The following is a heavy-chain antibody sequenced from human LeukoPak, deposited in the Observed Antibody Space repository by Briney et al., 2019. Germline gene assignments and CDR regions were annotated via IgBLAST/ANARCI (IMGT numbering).Heavy chain of an antibody. V-gene: IGHV5-51*01. CDR3: ANYDSSGYGAFDI. CDR1: GYSFTSYW. J-gene: IGHJ3*02. Sequence: GESLKISCKGSGYSFTSYWIGWVRQMPGKGLEWMGIIYPGDSDTRYSPSFQGQFTISADKSISTAYLQWSSLKDSDTAMYYCANYDSSGYGAFDIWGQGTMVTVSS. CDR2: IYPGDSDT. D-gene: IGHD3-22*01.